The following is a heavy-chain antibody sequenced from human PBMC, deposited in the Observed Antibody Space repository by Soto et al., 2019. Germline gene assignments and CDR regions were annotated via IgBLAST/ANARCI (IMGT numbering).Heavy chain of an antibody. D-gene: IGHD7-27*01. CDR1: GYTFTNNG. J-gene: IGHJ4*02. CDR3: STAGDSGAWILH. Sequence: ASVKVSCKASGYTFTNNGVNWVRQATGQGLEWMGWMNPNNGNTGFAQKFQGRVTLTRDTSISTAYMELTSLIAEDTAIYYCSTAGDSGAWILHWGQGTQVTVSS. V-gene: IGHV1-8*01. CDR2: MNPNNGNT.